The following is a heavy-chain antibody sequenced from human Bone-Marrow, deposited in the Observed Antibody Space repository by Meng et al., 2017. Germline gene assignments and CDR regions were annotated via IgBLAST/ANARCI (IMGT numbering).Heavy chain of an antibody. CDR2: INHSGST. CDR1: GGSFSDYY. V-gene: IGHV4-34*01. CDR3: ARGPTTMAHDFDY. D-gene: IGHD4-11*01. Sequence: QVPLQRWGAGLVEPLVTLSLTCVVLGGSFSDYYWSWIRQPPGKGLEWIGEINHSGSTNYNPSLESRATISVDTSQNNLSLKLSSVTAADSAVYYCARGPTTMAHDFDYWGQGTLVTVSS. J-gene: IGHJ4*02.